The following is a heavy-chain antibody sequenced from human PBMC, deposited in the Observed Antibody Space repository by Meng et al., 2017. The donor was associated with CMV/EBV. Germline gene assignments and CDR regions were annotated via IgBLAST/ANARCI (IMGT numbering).Heavy chain of an antibody. CDR3: ARGAAARPIDY. J-gene: IGHJ4*02. Sequence: GESLKISCAASGFTFSSYWMHWVRQAPGKGLEWVSSISSSSSYIYYADSVKGRFTISRDNAKNSLYLQMNSLRAEDTAVYYCARGAAARPIDYWGQGTLVTVSS. CDR2: ISSSSSYI. D-gene: IGHD6-6*01. V-gene: IGHV3-21*01. CDR1: GFTFSSYW.